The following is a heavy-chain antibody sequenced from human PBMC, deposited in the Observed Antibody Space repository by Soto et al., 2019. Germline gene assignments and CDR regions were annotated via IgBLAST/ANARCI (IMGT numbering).Heavy chain of an antibody. CDR2: ISAYNGNT. CDR3: ARENVGLRLGELSYPGY. D-gene: IGHD3-16*02. V-gene: IGHV1-18*01. CDR1: GYTFTSYG. Sequence: ASVKVSCKASGYTFTSYGISWVRQDPGQGLEWMGWISAYNGNTNYAQKLQGRVTMTTDTSTSTAYMELRSLRSDDTAVYYCARENVGLRLGELSYPGYWGQGTLVTVSS. J-gene: IGHJ4*02.